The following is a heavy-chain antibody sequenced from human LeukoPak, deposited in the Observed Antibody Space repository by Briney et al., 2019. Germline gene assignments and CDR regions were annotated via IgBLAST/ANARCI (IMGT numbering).Heavy chain of an antibody. CDR2: INSDGINT. Sequence: GGSLRLSCAASGFTFSNYWMHWVRQAPGKGLVWVSRINSDGINTSYADSVKGRFIISRDNAKNTLYLQMNSLRAGDTAVYYCAKDCSSGSYMPYCMDVWGKGTTVTISS. CDR1: GFTFSNYW. V-gene: IGHV3-74*01. D-gene: IGHD6-25*01. CDR3: AKDCSSGSYMPYCMDV. J-gene: IGHJ6*03.